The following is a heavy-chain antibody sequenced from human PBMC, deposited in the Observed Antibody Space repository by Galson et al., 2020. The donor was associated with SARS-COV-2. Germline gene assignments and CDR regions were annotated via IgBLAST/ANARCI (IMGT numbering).Heavy chain of an antibody. CDR3: SQRRSGWWIGFDS. Sequence: SGPTLAKPPQTLTLTCTVSGFSRSTSGVAVGWIRQPPGKALEWLALIYWNDYKRYSPSLRERLTSIKDTSKNQVVLTMNNVVPVDTATDYCSQRRSGWWIGFDSWGQGTLVTVSS. J-gene: IGHJ4*02. D-gene: IGHD6-19*01. CDR2: IYWNDYK. CDR1: GFSRSTSGVA. V-gene: IGHV2-5*01.